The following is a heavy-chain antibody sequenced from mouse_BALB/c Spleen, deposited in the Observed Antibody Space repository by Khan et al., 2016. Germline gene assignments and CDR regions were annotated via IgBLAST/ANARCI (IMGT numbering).Heavy chain of an antibody. CDR1: GYTFTSYW. CDR2: TNPTNGRT. V-gene: IGHV1S81*02. Sequence: QVQLQQPVPELVKAGASVKMSCKASGYTFTSYWMHWVKQRLGQGLEWFAETNPTNGRTYYNEKFKRKATLTVDKSSSTAYMLLSGPTFEDSAVYDCARIKKIVATYFDYWGQGTTLTVSA. CDR3: ARIKKIVATYFDY. D-gene: IGHD1-1*01. J-gene: IGHJ2*01.